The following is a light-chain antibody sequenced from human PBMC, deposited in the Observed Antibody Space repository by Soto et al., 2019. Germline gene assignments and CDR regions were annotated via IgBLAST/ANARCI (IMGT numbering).Light chain of an antibody. Sequence: QSVLTQPASVSGPPGQSIAISCTGTSSDVVTYKYVSWYQQHPGKAPKLMIYEVSIRPSGVSDRFSGSKSGNTASLTISGLRPEDEAYYYCCSYAGSTTRVVFGGGTKVTVL. J-gene: IGLJ2*01. CDR3: CSYAGSTTRVV. CDR2: EVS. V-gene: IGLV2-14*01. CDR1: SSDVVTYKY.